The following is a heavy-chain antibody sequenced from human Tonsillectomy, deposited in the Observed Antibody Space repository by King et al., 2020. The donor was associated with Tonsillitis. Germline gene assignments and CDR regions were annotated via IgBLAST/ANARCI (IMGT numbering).Heavy chain of an antibody. CDR2: IYYSEST. V-gene: IGHV4-59*01. D-gene: IGHD2-8*01. Sequence: QLQESGPGLVKPSETLSLTCTVSGGSISTYYWSWIRQTPGKGLEWIGYIYYSESTNYNPSLKSLVTISLDTSKNQFSLKLSSVTAADTAVYYCARVAGTYGGFGQVYFDYWGQGTLVTVSS. CDR1: GGSISTYY. CDR3: ARVAGTYGGFGQVYFDY. J-gene: IGHJ4*02.